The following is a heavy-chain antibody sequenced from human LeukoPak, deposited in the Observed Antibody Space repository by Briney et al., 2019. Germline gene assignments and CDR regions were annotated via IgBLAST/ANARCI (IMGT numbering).Heavy chain of an antibody. Sequence: SQTLSLTCAVSGDSVSSNSVTWNWIRQFPSRGLEWLGRTYYRSTWYNDYAVSVRGRITVNPDTSKNQFSLHLNSVTPEDTAVYYCARRLTQYDCFDPWGQGILVTVSS. D-gene: IGHD2-2*01. J-gene: IGHJ5*02. CDR2: TYYRSTWYN. CDR1: GDSVSSNSVT. V-gene: IGHV6-1*01. CDR3: ARRLTQYDCFDP.